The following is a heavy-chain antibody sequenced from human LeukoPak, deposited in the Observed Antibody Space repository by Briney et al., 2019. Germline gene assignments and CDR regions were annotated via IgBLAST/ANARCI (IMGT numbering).Heavy chain of an antibody. CDR3: ARRVPLRITMIVVVIRGSCWFDP. D-gene: IGHD3-22*01. V-gene: IGHV4-34*01. CDR1: GGSFSGYY. Sequence: SETLSLTCAVYGGSFSGYYWSWIRQPPGKGLEWIGEINHSGSTNYNPSLKSRVTISVDTSKNQFSLKLSSVTAADTAVYYCARRVPLRITMIVVVIRGSCWFDPWGQGTLVTVSS. J-gene: IGHJ5*01. CDR2: INHSGST.